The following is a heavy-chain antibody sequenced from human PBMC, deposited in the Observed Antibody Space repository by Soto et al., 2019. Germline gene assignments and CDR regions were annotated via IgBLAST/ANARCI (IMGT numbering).Heavy chain of an antibody. CDR2: TYYRSKWYN. D-gene: IGHD2-2*01. J-gene: IGHJ6*02. CDR1: GDSVSSNSAA. CDR3: AREVQRIVVPAATRKDGMDV. V-gene: IGHV6-1*01. Sequence: SQTLSLTCAISGDSVSSNSAAWNWIRQSPSRGLEWLGRTYYRSKWYNDYAVSVKSRITINPDTSKNQFSLQLNSVTPEDTAVYYCAREVQRIVVPAATRKDGMDVWGQGTTVTVS.